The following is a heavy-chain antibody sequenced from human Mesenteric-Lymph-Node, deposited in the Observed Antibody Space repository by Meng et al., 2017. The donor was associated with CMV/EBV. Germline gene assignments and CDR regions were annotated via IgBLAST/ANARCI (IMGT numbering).Heavy chain of an antibody. V-gene: IGHV1-18*01. J-gene: IGHJ6*02. CDR2: ISSYNGNT. CDR1: GGTFSNYA. Sequence: ASVKVSCKASGGTFSNYAITWVRQAPGQGLEWMGWISSYNGNTKYAQNLQGRVTMTTDTSTSTAYMELRSLRSDDTAVYYCARQGGYMYYGMDVWGQGTTVTVSS. CDR3: ARQGGYMYYGMDV. D-gene: IGHD5-18*01.